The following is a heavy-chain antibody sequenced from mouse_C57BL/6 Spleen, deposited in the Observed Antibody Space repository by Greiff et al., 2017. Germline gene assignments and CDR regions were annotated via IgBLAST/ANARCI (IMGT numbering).Heavy chain of an antibody. CDR2: INPYNGGT. CDR1: GYTFTDYY. Sequence: EVQLQQSGPVLVKPGASVKMSCKASGYTFTDYYMNWVKQSHGKSLEWIGVINPYNGGTSYNQKFKGKATLTVDKSSSTAYMELNSLTSEDSAVYYCARGGTYGRSFAMDYWGQGTSVTVSS. CDR3: ARGGTYGRSFAMDY. V-gene: IGHV1-19*01. J-gene: IGHJ4*01. D-gene: IGHD1-1*01.